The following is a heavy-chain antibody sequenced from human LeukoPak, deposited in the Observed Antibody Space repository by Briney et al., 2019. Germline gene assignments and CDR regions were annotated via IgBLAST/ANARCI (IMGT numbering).Heavy chain of an antibody. J-gene: IGHJ4*02. V-gene: IGHV3-23*01. CDR2: IFPSGGEI. CDR3: AKGYSSGWSEGFLDY. CDR1: GFTFSTFA. D-gene: IGHD6-19*01. Sequence: PGGSLRLSCAASGFTFSTFAMIWVRQPSGKGLEWVSSIFPSGGEIHYADSVKGRFTISRDNSKNTLFLQMNSLRAEDTAVYYCAKGYSSGWSEGFLDYWGQGTLVTVSS.